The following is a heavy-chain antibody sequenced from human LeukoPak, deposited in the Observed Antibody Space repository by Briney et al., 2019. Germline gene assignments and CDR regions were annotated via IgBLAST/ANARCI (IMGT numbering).Heavy chain of an antibody. CDR2: TYYSRST. Sequence: KPSETLSLTCTVSDGPTSGYFWTWIRQPPGKGLEWIGNTYYSRSTNYNPSLKSRVTISVDTSKNQFSLKVTSVTVADTAVYYCARRGGTYWYFDLWGRGTLVTVSS. CDR1: DGPTSGYF. V-gene: IGHV4-59*01. D-gene: IGHD1-1*01. CDR3: ARRGGTYWYFDL. J-gene: IGHJ2*01.